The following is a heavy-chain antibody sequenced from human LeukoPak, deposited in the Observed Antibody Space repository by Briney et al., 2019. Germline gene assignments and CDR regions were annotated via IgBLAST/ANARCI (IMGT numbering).Heavy chain of an antibody. CDR2: ISSSSSYI. Sequence: GGSLRLSCAASGFTFSSYSMNWVRQAPGKGLEWVSSISSSSSYIYYADSVKGRFTISRDNSKNTLYLQMNGLRAEDTAVYYCAKDPREGYYFDYWGQGTLVTVSS. CDR3: AKDPREGYYFDY. D-gene: IGHD1-26*01. J-gene: IGHJ4*02. V-gene: IGHV3-21*04. CDR1: GFTFSSYS.